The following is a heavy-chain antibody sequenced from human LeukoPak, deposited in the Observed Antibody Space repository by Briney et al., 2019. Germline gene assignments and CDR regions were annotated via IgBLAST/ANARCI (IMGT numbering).Heavy chain of an antibody. J-gene: IGHJ4*02. Sequence: SSETLCLTCAVYGGSFSGYYWSWIRQPPGKGLEWIGEINHSGSTNYNPSLKSRVTISVDTSKNQFSLKLSSVTAADTAVYYCARGAYGSGRTTLYIWGQGTLVTVSS. CDR2: INHSGST. CDR3: ARGAYGSGRTTLYI. V-gene: IGHV4-34*01. D-gene: IGHD3-10*01. CDR1: GGSFSGYY.